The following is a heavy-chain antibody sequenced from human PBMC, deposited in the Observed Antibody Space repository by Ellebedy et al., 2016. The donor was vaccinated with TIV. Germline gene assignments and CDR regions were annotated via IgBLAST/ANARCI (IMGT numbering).Heavy chain of an antibody. Sequence: PGGSLRLSCAASGFAFGDSWTTWVRQTPEKRLEWVANMNQDGSRKDHVDAVRGRFIISRDNSKNLLYLEMNSLRVEDTAVYYCARDPYHGALDYWGQGTPVAVSS. D-gene: IGHD4-17*01. J-gene: IGHJ4*02. CDR2: MNQDGSRK. V-gene: IGHV3-7*01. CDR3: ARDPYHGALDY. CDR1: GFAFGDSW.